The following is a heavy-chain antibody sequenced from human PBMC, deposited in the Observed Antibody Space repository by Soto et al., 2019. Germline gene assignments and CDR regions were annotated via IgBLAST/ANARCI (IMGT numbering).Heavy chain of an antibody. J-gene: IGHJ4*02. CDR2: ISSSSSYI. V-gene: IGHV3-21*01. CDR1: GFTFSSYS. CDR3: ASIEDLRFFSGSGN. Sequence: GGSLRLSCAASGFTFSSYSMNWVRQAPGKGLEWVSSISSSSSYIYYADSVKGRFTISRDNAKNSLYLQMNSLRAEDTAVYYCASIEDLRFFSGSGNWGQGTLVTVSS. D-gene: IGHD3-10*01.